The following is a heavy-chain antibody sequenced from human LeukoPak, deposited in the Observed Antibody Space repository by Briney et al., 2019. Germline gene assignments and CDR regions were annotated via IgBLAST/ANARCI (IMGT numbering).Heavy chain of an antibody. D-gene: IGHD2-2*01. CDR3: ARGRYCSSISCFPIRGDDSFDI. Sequence: SETLSLTCTVSGGSISSSSSYYWGWIRQPPGKGLEWIGSIYFSGSTYYNPSLKSRVTISVDTSKDQFSLKLSSMTAADTAAYYCARGRYCSSISCFPIRGDDSFDIWGQGTMVTVSS. CDR2: IYFSGST. CDR1: GGSISSSSSYY. J-gene: IGHJ3*02. V-gene: IGHV4-39*01.